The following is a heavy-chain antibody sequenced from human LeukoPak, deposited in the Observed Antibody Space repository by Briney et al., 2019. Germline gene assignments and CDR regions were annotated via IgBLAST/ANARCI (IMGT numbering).Heavy chain of an antibody. D-gene: IGHD3-10*01. V-gene: IGHV3-7*03. CDR2: IKEDGSQK. J-gene: IGHJ4*02. CDR1: GLTFSRRW. Sequence: GGSLRLSCAASGLTFSRRWMSWVRQTPGKGLEWVANIKEDGSQKYYADSVMGRFTISRDNAENSLYLQLNSLRAEDTAMYYCAGDRGYLQFDYWGQGTLVTVSS. CDR3: AGDRGYLQFDY.